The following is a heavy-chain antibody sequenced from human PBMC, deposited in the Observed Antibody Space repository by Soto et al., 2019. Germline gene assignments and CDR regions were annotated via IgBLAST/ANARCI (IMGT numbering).Heavy chain of an antibody. Sequence: QVQLVQSGAEWKKPGASVKVSCKASGYTFTNFGISWVRQAPGQGLEWMGWISAYNGNTNYAQKFQGRVTMTTDTSASTAYMEVRSLRFGGAAAYYCARGGTPGDHWGQGTLVTVPS. CDR3: ARGGTPGDH. D-gene: IGHD3-16*01. J-gene: IGHJ4*02. CDR2: ISAYNGNT. CDR1: GYTFTNFG. V-gene: IGHV1-18*01.